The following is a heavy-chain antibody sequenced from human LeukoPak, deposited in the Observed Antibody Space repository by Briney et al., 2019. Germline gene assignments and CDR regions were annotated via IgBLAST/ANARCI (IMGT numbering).Heavy chain of an antibody. Sequence: ASVKVSCKASGYTFTSYGISWVRQAPGQGLEWMGWISAYNGNTNYAQKLQGRVTMTTDTSTSTAYMELRSLRSDDTAVYYCARITGTTFRYYMDVWGKGTTVTVSS. J-gene: IGHJ6*03. CDR2: ISAYNGNT. V-gene: IGHV1-18*01. D-gene: IGHD1-7*01. CDR1: GYTFTSYG. CDR3: ARITGTTFRYYMDV.